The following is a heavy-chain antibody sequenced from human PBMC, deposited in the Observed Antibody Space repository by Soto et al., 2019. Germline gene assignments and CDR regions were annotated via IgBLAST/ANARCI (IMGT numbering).Heavy chain of an antibody. J-gene: IGHJ4*02. D-gene: IGHD1-26*01. V-gene: IGHV3-23*01. CDR2: MSARSSRT. CDR3: AKDYGELAFDY. Sequence: EVQLLESGGGLAQPGGSLSLSCLGPGFAFRTYAMPWARQAPGQGLEWVSGMSARSSRTYYADSVKGRFTISRDNSKNTLYLQMSSLRVEDTAVYYCAKDYGELAFDYWGQGTQVTVSS. CDR1: GFAFRTYA.